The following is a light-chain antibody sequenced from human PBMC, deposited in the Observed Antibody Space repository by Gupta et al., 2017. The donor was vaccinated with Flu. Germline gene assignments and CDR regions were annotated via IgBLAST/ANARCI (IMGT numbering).Light chain of an antibody. CDR1: EDINNY. Sequence: DIRMPQSPSSLSASVGERVTITCQANEDINNYLNWYQQKPGRAPKLLIYDASNLETGVPSRFSGSGSGTDFSLYISNLQPEDFVTYYCQRYDNLPFTFGGGTKVEIK. V-gene: IGKV1-33*01. CDR3: QRYDNLPFT. J-gene: IGKJ4*01. CDR2: DAS.